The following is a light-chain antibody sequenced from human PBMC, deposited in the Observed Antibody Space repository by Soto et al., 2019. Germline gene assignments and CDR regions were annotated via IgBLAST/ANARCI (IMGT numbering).Light chain of an antibody. V-gene: IGKV3-20*01. Sequence: VLTQSPGTLSLSPGERATLSCRASRSVSSTYLAWYQQKPGQAPRLLIYGTSSRATGIPDRFSGSGSGTDFTLTISRLEPEDLAVYYCQQYASSPWTFGQGTKVEIK. CDR1: RSVSSTY. CDR3: QQYASSPWT. J-gene: IGKJ1*01. CDR2: GTS.